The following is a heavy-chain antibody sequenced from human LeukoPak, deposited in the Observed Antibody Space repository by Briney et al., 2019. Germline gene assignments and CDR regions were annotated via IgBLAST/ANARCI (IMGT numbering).Heavy chain of an antibody. CDR2: INHSGST. J-gene: IGHJ4*02. D-gene: IGHD3-22*01. V-gene: IGHV4-34*01. CDR1: GGSFSGYY. CDR3: ASLPRRDYYDSSGARNYFDS. Sequence: SETLSLTCAVYGGSFSGYYWSWIRQPPGKGLEWIGEINHSGSTNYNPSLKSRVTISVDTSKNQFSLKLSSVTAADTAVYYCASLPRRDYYDSSGARNYFDSWGQGTLVTVSS.